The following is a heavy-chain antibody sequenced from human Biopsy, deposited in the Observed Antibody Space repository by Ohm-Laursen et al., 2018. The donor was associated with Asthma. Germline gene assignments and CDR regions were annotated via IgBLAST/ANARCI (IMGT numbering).Heavy chain of an antibody. D-gene: IGHD4-17*01. J-gene: IGHJ6*02. CDR2: VIPIYGTT. Sequence: SSVKVSCKAHGDILSSFGIKWVRKAPGQGLEWMGGVIPIYGTTHTAQKFQGRVTITADESTSTAYMELTSLRKEDTAVYYCARGGYYSDRRHYNGLDVWGQGTTVTVSS. CDR1: GDILSSFG. CDR3: ARGGYYSDRRHYNGLDV. V-gene: IGHV1-69*01.